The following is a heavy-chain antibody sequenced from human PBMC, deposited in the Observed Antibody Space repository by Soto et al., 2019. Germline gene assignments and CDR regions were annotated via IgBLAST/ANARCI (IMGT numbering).Heavy chain of an antibody. J-gene: IGHJ4*02. V-gene: IGHV1-18*01. CDR3: ARLAPCSGGTCFSRPLDY. CDR1: GYTFATYG. Sequence: QVQLQQSGAEVKKPGASLKVSCKASGYTFATYGISWVRQAPGQGLEWMGWITPYNGDTNYAQRLQGRVTMTTDISTTTAYMEVRSLRSDDTAVYYCARLAPCSGGTCFSRPLDYWGQGTLVTVSS. CDR2: ITPYNGDT. D-gene: IGHD2-15*01.